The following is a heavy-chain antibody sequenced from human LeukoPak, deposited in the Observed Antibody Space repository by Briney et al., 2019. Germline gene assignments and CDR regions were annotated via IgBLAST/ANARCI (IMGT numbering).Heavy chain of an antibody. D-gene: IGHD3-3*02. CDR1: GYSFTSYW. CDR3: ARRRHFWSGYYTHLYYFDY. J-gene: IGHJ4*02. Sequence: GESLKISCKGSGYSFTSYWIGWVRQTPGKGLEWMGIIYPGDSDTRYSPSFQGQVTISADKPISTAYLQWSSLKASDTAMYYCARRRHFWSGYYTHLYYFDYWGQGTLVTVSS. V-gene: IGHV5-51*01. CDR2: IYPGDSDT.